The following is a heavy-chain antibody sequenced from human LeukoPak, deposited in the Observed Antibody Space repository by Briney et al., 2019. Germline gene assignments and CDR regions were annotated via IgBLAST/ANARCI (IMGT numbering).Heavy chain of an antibody. V-gene: IGHV3-33*01. D-gene: IGHD3-16*02. CDR3: ARTGYDYVWGSYPNTFDY. J-gene: IGHJ4*02. Sequence: GGSLRLPCAASGFTFSSYGMHWVRQAPGKGLEWVAVIWYDGSNKYYADSVKGRFTISRDNSKNTLYLQMNSLRAEDTAVYYCARTGYDYVWGSYPNTFDYWGQGTLVTVSS. CDR2: IWYDGSNK. CDR1: GFTFSSYG.